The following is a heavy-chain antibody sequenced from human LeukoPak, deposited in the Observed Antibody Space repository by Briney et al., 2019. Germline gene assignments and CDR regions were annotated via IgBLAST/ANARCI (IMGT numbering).Heavy chain of an antibody. J-gene: IGHJ4*02. D-gene: IGHD6-13*01. CDR2: INHSGST. V-gene: IGHV4-34*01. CDR3: ARGPPAGTRYFDY. Sequence: PSETLSLTCAVYGGSFSGYYWSWIRQPPGKGLEWIGEINHSGSTNYNPSLKSRVTISVDTSKNQFSLKLSSVTAADTAVYYCARGPPAGTRYFDYWGQGTLVTVSS. CDR1: GGSFSGYY.